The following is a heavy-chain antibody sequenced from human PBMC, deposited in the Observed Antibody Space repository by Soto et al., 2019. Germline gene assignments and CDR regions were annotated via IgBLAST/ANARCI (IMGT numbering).Heavy chain of an antibody. D-gene: IGHD3-10*01. CDR1: GFTVSSNY. CDR2: IYSGGST. V-gene: IGHV3-66*01. Sequence: GGSLRLSCAASGFTVSSNYMSWVRQAPGKGLEWVSVIYSGGSTYYADSVKGRFTISRDNSKNTLYLQMNSLRAEDTAVYYCARDHSYGSGGDYGMDVWGQGTTVTVSS. J-gene: IGHJ6*02. CDR3: ARDHSYGSGGDYGMDV.